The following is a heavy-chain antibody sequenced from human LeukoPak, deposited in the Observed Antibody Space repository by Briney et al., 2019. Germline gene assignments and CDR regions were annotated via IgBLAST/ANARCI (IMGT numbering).Heavy chain of an antibody. CDR2: IYYSGST. V-gene: IGHV4-30-4*08. J-gene: IGHJ1*01. Sequence: SQTLSLTCTVSDGSISSSGCYWSWIRQHPGKGLEWIGYIYYSGSTYYNPSLKSRVTISVDTSKNQFSLKLSSVTAADTAVYYCARTYYDFWSGYRNEYFQHWGQGTLVTVSS. CDR1: DGSISSSGCY. D-gene: IGHD3-3*01. CDR3: ARTYYDFWSGYRNEYFQH.